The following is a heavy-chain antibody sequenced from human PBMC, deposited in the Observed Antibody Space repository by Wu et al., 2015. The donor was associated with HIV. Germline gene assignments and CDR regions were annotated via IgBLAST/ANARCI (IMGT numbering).Heavy chain of an antibody. CDR1: GYTFTSYY. CDR2: INPSGGST. J-gene: IGHJ6*02. V-gene: IGHV1-46*01. CDR3: ARTSVVRITVVRGVSGMDV. D-gene: IGHD3-10*01. Sequence: QVQLVQSGAEVKKPGASVKVSCKASGYTFTSYYMHWVRQAPGQGLEWMGIINPSGGSTSYAQKFQGRVTMTRDTSTSTVYMELSSLRSEDTAVYYCARTSVVRITVVRGVSGMDVWGQGTTVTVSS.